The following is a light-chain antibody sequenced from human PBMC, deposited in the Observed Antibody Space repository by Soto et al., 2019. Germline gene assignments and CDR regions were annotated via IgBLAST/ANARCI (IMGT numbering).Light chain of an antibody. V-gene: IGLV2-14*01. CDR1: SSDVGGYTY. J-gene: IGLJ1*01. Sequence: QYALTQPASVSGSPGQAITISCTGTSSDVGGYTYVSWYQQHPGKAPKFIIYDVSNRPSGVSNRFSGSKSGNTASLTISGLQAEDEADYYCSSYTTSNTRQIVFGTGTKLTVL. CDR3: SSYTTSNTRQIV. CDR2: DVS.